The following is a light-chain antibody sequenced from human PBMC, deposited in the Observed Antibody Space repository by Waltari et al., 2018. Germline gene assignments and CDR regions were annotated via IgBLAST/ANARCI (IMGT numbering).Light chain of an antibody. CDR2: NNN. J-gene: IGLJ3*02. CDR3: AAWDERLSGWV. V-gene: IGLV1-44*01. CDR1: SSNIGSNI. Sequence: QSVLTQPTSASGTPGQGASISCSGSSSNIGSNIVQWYQQLPGTAPKLLIFNNNQPPTGVHDRFSGSKSGTSASLAISGLQSEEEAEYFCAAWDERLSGWVFGGGTRLTVL.